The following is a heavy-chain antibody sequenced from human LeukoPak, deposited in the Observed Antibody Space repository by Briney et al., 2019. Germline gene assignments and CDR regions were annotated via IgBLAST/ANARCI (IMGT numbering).Heavy chain of an antibody. CDR3: ARDHDYGGNDY. Sequence: SETLSLTCTVSGGSISSYYWSWIRQPPGKGLEWIGYIYYSGSTNYNPSLKSRVTISVDKSKNQFSLKLSSVTAADTAVYYCARDHDYGGNDYWGQGTLVTVSS. CDR1: GGSISSYY. V-gene: IGHV4-59*12. J-gene: IGHJ4*02. CDR2: IYYSGST. D-gene: IGHD4-23*01.